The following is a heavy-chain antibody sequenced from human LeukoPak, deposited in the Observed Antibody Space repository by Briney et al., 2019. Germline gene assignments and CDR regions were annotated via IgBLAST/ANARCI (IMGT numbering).Heavy chain of an antibody. V-gene: IGHV4-4*07. Sequence: PSETLSLTCTVSGGSISSYYWSWIRQPAGKGLEWIGRIYTSGSTNYNPSLKSRVTMSVDTSKNQLSLKLSSVTAADTAVYYCASGPDCSSTSCLLFNWGQGTLVTVSS. CDR3: ASGPDCSSTSCLLFN. D-gene: IGHD2-2*01. J-gene: IGHJ4*02. CDR2: IYTSGST. CDR1: GGSISSYY.